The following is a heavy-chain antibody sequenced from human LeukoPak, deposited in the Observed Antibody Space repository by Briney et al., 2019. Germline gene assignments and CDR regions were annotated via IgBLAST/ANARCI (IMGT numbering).Heavy chain of an antibody. V-gene: IGHV3-48*02. CDR3: ATDQRYAFDY. CDR2: IRTTAEGAKYA. D-gene: IGHD3-9*01. Sequence: GGSLRLSCATSGFSFTDYPMNWVRQAPGKGLEGISHIRTTAEGAKYAYYADSVTGRVTISRDDGKSTLYLHMNSLRDDDTAVYYCATDQRYAFDYWGQGILVTVSS. J-gene: IGHJ4*02. CDR1: GFSFTDYP.